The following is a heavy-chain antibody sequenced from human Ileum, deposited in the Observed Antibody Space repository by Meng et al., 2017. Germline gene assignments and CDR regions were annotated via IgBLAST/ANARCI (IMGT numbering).Heavy chain of an antibody. CDR1: GGPISSGGYY. Sequence: QVQLQESGPGLVMPSQTLSLTCTVSGGPISSGGYYWSWIRQHPGKGLEWIGYIYYSGTTYYNPSLKSRVTISVDTSKNQFSLKLSSVTAADTAVYYCAREPPAAAGTGADYWGQGTLVTVSS. CDR2: IYYSGTT. CDR3: AREPPAAAGTGADY. D-gene: IGHD6-13*01. V-gene: IGHV4-31*03. J-gene: IGHJ4*02.